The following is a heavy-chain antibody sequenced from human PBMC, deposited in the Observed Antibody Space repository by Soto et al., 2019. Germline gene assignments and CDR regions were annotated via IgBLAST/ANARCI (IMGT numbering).Heavy chain of an antibody. CDR1: GGSISSYY. Sequence: SETLSLPCTVSGGSISSYYWSWIRQPPGKGLEWIGYIYYSGSTNYNPSLKSRVTISVDTSKNQFSLKLSSVTAADTALYYCARHALAVSSHPQLSWFDPWGQGTLVTVSS. J-gene: IGHJ5*02. CDR2: IYYSGST. CDR3: ARHALAVSSHPQLSWFDP. V-gene: IGHV4-59*08. D-gene: IGHD3-16*02.